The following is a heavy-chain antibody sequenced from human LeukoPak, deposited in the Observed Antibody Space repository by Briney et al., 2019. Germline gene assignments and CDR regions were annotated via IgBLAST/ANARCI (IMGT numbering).Heavy chain of an antibody. D-gene: IGHD4-23*01. Sequence: ASVKVSCKASGYTFTSSYMHWVRQAPGQGLEWMGIINPSGGSTRYAQKFQGRVTTTRDTSTSTVYMELSSLRSEDTAVYYCARASTVVTPLAYWGQGTLVTVSS. J-gene: IGHJ4*02. V-gene: IGHV1-46*01. CDR3: ARASTVVTPLAY. CDR1: GYTFTSSY. CDR2: INPSGGST.